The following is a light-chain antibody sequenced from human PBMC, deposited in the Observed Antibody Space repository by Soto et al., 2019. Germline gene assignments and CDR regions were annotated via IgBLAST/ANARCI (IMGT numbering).Light chain of an antibody. CDR3: LQYSGSSYT. CDR2: AAS. V-gene: IGKV1-39*01. J-gene: IGKJ2*01. CDR1: QSIISY. Sequence: DIQMTQSPSSLSASVGDRVTITCRASQSIISYLNWYQQKPGKAPKLLIYAASSLQSGVPSRFRGSGSGSDFTLTISSLQPDDSATYYCLQYSGSSYTFGQGTNVEIK.